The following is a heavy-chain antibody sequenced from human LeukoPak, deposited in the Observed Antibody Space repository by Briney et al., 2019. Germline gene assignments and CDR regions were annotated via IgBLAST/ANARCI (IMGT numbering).Heavy chain of an antibody. CDR2: ISSNGGST. CDR1: GFIFSSYG. CDR3: ARDFPGAPKPARGVMYHYGMDV. D-gene: IGHD3-10*01. V-gene: IGHV3-64*01. Sequence: GGSLRLSCAASGFIFSSYGMYWVRQAPGKGLEYVSGISSNGGSTYYANSMKGRFTISRDNSKNTLYLQMGSLRIEDMAVYYCARDFPGAPKPARGVMYHYGMDVWGQGTTVTVSS. J-gene: IGHJ6*02.